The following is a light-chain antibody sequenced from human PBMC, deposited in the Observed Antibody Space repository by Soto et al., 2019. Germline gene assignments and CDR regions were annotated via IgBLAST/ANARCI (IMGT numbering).Light chain of an antibody. J-gene: IGKJ1*01. CDR1: QSMNSW. V-gene: IGKV1-5*03. Sequence: DIQMTQSPSALSGSVGDRVTITCRASQSMNSWLAWYQQRPGKAPKLLISKASSLERGVPSRFSGSGSGTEFTLTISSLQPDDFATYYCQQYNSYPWTFGQGTKVEIK. CDR3: QQYNSYPWT. CDR2: KAS.